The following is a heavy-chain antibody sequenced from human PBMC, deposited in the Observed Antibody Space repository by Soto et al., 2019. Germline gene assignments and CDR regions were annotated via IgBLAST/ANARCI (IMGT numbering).Heavy chain of an antibody. Sequence: PSETLSLTCTVSGGSISSGGYYWSWIRQHPGKGLEWIGYIYYSGSTYYNPSLKSRVTISVDTSKNQFSLKLSSVTAAGTAVYYCARDLRFRGFYGMDVWGQGTTVTVSS. CDR1: GGSISSGGYY. V-gene: IGHV4-31*03. CDR3: ARDLRFRGFYGMDV. J-gene: IGHJ6*02. CDR2: IYYSGST. D-gene: IGHD3-10*01.